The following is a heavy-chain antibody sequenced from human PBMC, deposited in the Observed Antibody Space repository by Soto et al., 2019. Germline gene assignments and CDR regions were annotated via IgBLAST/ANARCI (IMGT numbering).Heavy chain of an antibody. CDR3: AHRRGYYGSGSYSGMFWFDP. CDR2: IYWDDDK. CDR1: GFSLSTSGVA. Sequence: QITLKESGPTLVKPTQTLTLTCTFSGFSLSTSGVAVGWIRQPPGKALEWLALIYWDDDKRYSPSLKSMLTLTTDTSKSQVVLTMTNMDPVDTATYYCAHRRGYYGSGSYSGMFWFDPWGQGTLVTVSS. V-gene: IGHV2-5*02. J-gene: IGHJ5*02. D-gene: IGHD3-10*01.